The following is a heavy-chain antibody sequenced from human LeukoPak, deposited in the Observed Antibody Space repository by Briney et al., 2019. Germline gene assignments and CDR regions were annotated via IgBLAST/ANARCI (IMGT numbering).Heavy chain of an antibody. CDR3: ARQPSVAAPHFYYYYYMDV. CDR1: GGSISSSSYY. CDR2: IYYSGST. D-gene: IGHD6-19*01. J-gene: IGHJ6*03. Sequence: SETLSLTCTVSGGSISSSSYYWGWIRQPPGKGLEWIGSIYYSGSTYYNPSLKSRVTISVDTSKNQFSLKLSSVTAADTAVYYCARQPSVAAPHFYYYYYMDVWGKGTTVTVSS. V-gene: IGHV4-39*01.